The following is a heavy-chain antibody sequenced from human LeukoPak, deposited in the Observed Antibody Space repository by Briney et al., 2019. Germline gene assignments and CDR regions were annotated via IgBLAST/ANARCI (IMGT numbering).Heavy chain of an antibody. CDR2: IYPADSDV. Sequence: GVSLKISCKGSGYSFTTYWIGWVRQMPGKGLEWMGVIYPADSDVKYSPSFQGQVTISADKSISTAYLQWSSLKASDTAMYYCTRRAPGITAGREIDYWGQGTLVTVSS. CDR3: TRRAPGITAGREIDY. CDR1: GYSFTTYW. D-gene: IGHD6-6*01. J-gene: IGHJ4*02. V-gene: IGHV5-51*01.